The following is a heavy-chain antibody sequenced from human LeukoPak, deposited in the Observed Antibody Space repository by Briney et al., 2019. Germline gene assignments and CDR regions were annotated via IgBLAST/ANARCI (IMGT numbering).Heavy chain of an antibody. J-gene: IGHJ4*01. CDR3: ARGPFYDSSGYYVTKGGFDY. V-gene: IGHV4-39*01. D-gene: IGHD3-22*01. CDR2: IYYSGST. Sequence: SETLSLTCTVSGGSISSSSYYWGWIRQPPGKGLEWIGSIYYSGSTYYNPSLKSRVTISVDTSKNQFSLKLSSVTAADTAVYYCARGPFYDSSGYYVTKGGFDYWGQGTLVTVSS. CDR1: GGSISSSSYY.